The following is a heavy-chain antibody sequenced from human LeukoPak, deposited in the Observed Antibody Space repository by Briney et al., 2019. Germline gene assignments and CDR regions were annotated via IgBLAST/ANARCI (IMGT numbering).Heavy chain of an antibody. V-gene: IGHV3-15*01. J-gene: IGHJ4*02. CDR3: TTDPGSYYDKHFDY. CDR1: GFTFSNAW. CDR2: IKSKTDGGTT. Sequence: GGSLRLPCAASGFTFSNAWMSWVRQAPGKGLEWVGRIKSKTDGGTTDYAAPVKGRFTISRDDSKNTLYLQMNSLKTEDTAVYYCTTDPGSYYDKHFDYWGQETLVTVSS. D-gene: IGHD1-26*01.